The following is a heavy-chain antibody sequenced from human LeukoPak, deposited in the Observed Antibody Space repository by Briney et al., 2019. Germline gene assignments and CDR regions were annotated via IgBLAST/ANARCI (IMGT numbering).Heavy chain of an antibody. V-gene: IGHV3-11*01. CDR2: ISSSGSNI. CDR1: GFTFSDYY. Sequence: AGSLRLSCAASGFTFSDYYMSWIRQAPGKGLEWVSYISSSGSNIYYADSVKGRFTISRDNAKNSLYVQMNSLRAEDTAVYCWSRDLGLVDDYWGQGTLVTVSS. D-gene: IGHD3/OR15-3a*01. CDR3: SRDLGLVDDY. J-gene: IGHJ4*02.